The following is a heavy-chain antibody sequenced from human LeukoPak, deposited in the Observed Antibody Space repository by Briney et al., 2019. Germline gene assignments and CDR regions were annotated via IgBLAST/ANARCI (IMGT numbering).Heavy chain of an antibody. Sequence: GGSLRLSCAASGLTFSSYWMDWVRQAPGKGLEWVANIKQDGSEKNYVDSVKGRFIISRDNAKNSLYLQMNTLRADDTAVYYCARDGFGTGSNWGQGTLVTVSS. CDR3: ARDGFGTGSN. CDR1: GLTFSSYW. V-gene: IGHV3-7*03. CDR2: IKQDGSEK. D-gene: IGHD3-16*01. J-gene: IGHJ4*02.